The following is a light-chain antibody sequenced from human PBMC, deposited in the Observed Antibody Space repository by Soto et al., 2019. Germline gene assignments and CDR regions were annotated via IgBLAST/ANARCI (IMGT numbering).Light chain of an antibody. J-gene: IGKJ5*01. V-gene: IGKV3-20*01. CDR2: GAS. CDR1: QSVSNNY. CDR3: QQYDSSSIT. Sequence: DIVMTQSPGTLSLSPGERGTPSCRASQSVSNNYLAWYQQKPGQAPRLLIYGASNRATGIPDRFSGSGSGTDFTLTISRLEPEDFAVYYCQQYDSSSITFGQGTRLEIK.